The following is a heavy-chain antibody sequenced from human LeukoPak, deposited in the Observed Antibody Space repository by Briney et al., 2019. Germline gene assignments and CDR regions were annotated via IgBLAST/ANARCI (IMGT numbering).Heavy chain of an antibody. CDR1: GFTFSSYS. CDR3: ARGSLLTTVDIDY. CDR2: ISSSSSTI. Sequence: PGGSLRLSYAASGFTFSSYSMNWVRQAPGKGLEWVSYISSSSSTIYYADSVKGRFTISRDNAKNSLYLQMNSLRDEDTAVYYCARGSLLTTVDIDYWGQGTLVTVSS. J-gene: IGHJ4*02. D-gene: IGHD4-11*01. V-gene: IGHV3-48*02.